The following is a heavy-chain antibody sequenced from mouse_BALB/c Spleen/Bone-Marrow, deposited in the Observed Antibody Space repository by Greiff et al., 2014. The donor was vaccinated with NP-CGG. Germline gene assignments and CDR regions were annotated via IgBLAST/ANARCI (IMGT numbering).Heavy chain of an antibody. CDR1: GYTFTSYY. CDR3: SRGGNFDVMDY. V-gene: IGHV1S81*02. D-gene: IGHD2-1*01. CDR2: INPSNGVN. Sequence: QVQLQQSGAELVKPGASVKLSCKASGYTFTSYYMYWVKQRPGQGLEWIGGINPSNGVNNFNEKFKSKASLTVDKSSSTACMQLSSLTSEDSAVYYCSRGGNFDVMDYWGQGTSVTVSS. J-gene: IGHJ4*01.